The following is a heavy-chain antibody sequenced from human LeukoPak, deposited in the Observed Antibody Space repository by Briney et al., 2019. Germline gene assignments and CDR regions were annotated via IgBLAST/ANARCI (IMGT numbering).Heavy chain of an antibody. V-gene: IGHV1-2*02. J-gene: IGHJ6*02. CDR2: INPNSGGT. D-gene: IGHD2-2*01. Sequence: ASVKVSCKSSGYTFTGYYMHWVRQAPGQGLEWMGLINPNSGGTNYAQKFQGRVTMTRDTSISTAYMEMSRLRSDETAVYSCARGGGVVVPADENYYGMDVWGQGTTVTVSS. CDR1: GYTFTGYY. CDR3: ARGGGVVVPADENYYGMDV.